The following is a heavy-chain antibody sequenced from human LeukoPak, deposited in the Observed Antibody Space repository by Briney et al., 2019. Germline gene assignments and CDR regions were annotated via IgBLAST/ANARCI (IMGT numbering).Heavy chain of an antibody. CDR1: GSTFSSNA. Sequence: PGGSLRLSCEASGSTFSSNAMSWVRQAPGKGLEWVSAISSSGSTYYADSVKGRFTISRDISKNTLYLQMNSLRSEDTAVYYCAKRGSREYDYWGQGALVTVSS. J-gene: IGHJ4*02. CDR2: ISSSGST. D-gene: IGHD2/OR15-2a*01. CDR3: AKRGSREYDY. V-gene: IGHV3-23*01.